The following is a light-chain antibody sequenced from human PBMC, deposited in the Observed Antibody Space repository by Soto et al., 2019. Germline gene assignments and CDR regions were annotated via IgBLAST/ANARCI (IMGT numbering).Light chain of an antibody. CDR1: QSISNY. Sequence: DLQMTQSPSSPSASVGDRVTITCRASQSISNYLNWYQQKPGKAPKLLMFAASSLQSGVPSRFSGGGSGTDFTLTISSLQPEDFATYYCQQSYSTPRTFGQGTKVEIK. J-gene: IGKJ1*01. CDR2: AAS. V-gene: IGKV1-39*01. CDR3: QQSYSTPRT.